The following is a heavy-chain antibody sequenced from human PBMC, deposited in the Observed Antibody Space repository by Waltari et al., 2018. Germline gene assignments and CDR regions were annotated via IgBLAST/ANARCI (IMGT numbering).Heavy chain of an antibody. CDR1: GGSISSGGYY. J-gene: IGHJ4*02. D-gene: IGHD3-22*01. CDR2: IYHSGST. CDR3: ARGQYYYDSSGYSGFDY. Sequence: QVQLQESGPGLVKPSQTLSLTCTVSGGSISSGGYYWSWIRQPPWKGLEWIGYIYHSGSTYYNPSLKSRVTISVDRSKNQFSLKLSSVTAADTAVYYCARGQYYYDSSGYSGFDYWGQGTLVTVSS. V-gene: IGHV4-30-2*01.